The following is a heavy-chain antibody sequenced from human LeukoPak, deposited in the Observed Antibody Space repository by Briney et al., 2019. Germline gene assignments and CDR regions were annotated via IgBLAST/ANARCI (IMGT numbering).Heavy chain of an antibody. CDR3: ARGSSIAAADPHNWFDP. V-gene: IGHV4-59*11. D-gene: IGHD6-13*01. CDR2: IYSSGST. CDR1: GGSISGHY. Sequence: SETLSLTCTVSGGSISGHYWNWIRQPPGKGLEWIGYIYSSGSTNYNPSLKSRVTISVDTSKNQFSLKLSSVTAADTGIYYCARGSSIAAADPHNWFDPWGQGTLVTVSS. J-gene: IGHJ5*02.